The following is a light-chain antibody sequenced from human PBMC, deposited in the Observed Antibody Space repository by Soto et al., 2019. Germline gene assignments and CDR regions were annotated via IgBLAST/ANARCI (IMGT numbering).Light chain of an antibody. CDR2: DAS. J-gene: IGKJ3*01. V-gene: IGKV3-11*01. Sequence: EIVLTQSPATLSLSPGERATLSCRASQSVSSYLAWYQQKPGQAPRLLIYDASSRATVIPARFSGSGSGTDFTLTISSLKPEDFAVYYCQQRSNWLFTFGPGTKVDIK. CDR3: QQRSNWLFT. CDR1: QSVSSY.